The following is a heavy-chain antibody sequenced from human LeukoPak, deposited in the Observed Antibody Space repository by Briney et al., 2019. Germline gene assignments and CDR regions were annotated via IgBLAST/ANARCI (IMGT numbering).Heavy chain of an antibody. Sequence: PGGSLRLSCAASGFTFSSYWMSWVRQAPGKGLEWVAFIRYDGSNKYYADSVKGRFTISRDNSKNTLYLQMNSLRAEDTAVYYCAREDNWNYARWGQGTLVTVSS. CDR2: IRYDGSNK. D-gene: IGHD1-7*01. CDR1: GFTFSSYW. CDR3: AREDNWNYAR. V-gene: IGHV3-30*02. J-gene: IGHJ4*02.